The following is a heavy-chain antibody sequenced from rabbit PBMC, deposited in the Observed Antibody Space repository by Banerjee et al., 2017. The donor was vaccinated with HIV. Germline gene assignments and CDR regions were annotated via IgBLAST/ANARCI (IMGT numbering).Heavy chain of an antibody. J-gene: IGHJ3*01. CDR1: GFSFSSSYW. D-gene: IGHD4-1*01. CDR3: ARDPYTSGGL. V-gene: IGHV1S40*01. Sequence: QSLEESGGDLVKPGASLTLTCTASGFSFSSSYWICWVRQAPGKGLEWIGCIYGGGSGGTYYASWAKGRFTISKTSSTTVTLQLNSLTAADTATYFCARDPYTSGGLWGQGTLVTVS. CDR2: IYGGGSGGT.